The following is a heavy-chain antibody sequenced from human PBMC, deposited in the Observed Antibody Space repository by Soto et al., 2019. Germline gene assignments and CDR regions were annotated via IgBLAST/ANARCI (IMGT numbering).Heavy chain of an antibody. CDR2: IYHDGTT. V-gene: IGHV4-30-2*01. D-gene: IGHD3-3*01. CDR3: ARGTSVRSGFYFFDL. CDR1: AGSIGSGNYA. J-gene: IGHJ4*01. Sequence: QLQLQESGSRLVKPSQTLSLTCFVSAGSIGSGNYAWNWIRQPPGRGLEWIGYIYHDGTTYYNPFSRSRLTMSVARTRTQVSLSLRSVAAADAAVYSCARGTSVRSGFYFFDLWCHGILFTVSS.